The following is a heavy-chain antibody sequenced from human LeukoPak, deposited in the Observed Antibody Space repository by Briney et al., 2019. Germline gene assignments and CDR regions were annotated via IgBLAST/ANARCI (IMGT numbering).Heavy chain of an antibody. CDR2: IYYSGST. Sequence: PSETLSLTCTVSGGSISSYYWSWIRQPPGKGLEWIGYIYYSGSTNYNPSLKSRVTISVDTSKNQFSLKLSSVTAADTAVYYCARGFVFLGSRSYYYGMDAWGQGTTVTVSS. V-gene: IGHV4-59*01. J-gene: IGHJ6*02. D-gene: IGHD3-16*01. CDR3: ARGFVFLGSRSYYYGMDA. CDR1: GGSISSYY.